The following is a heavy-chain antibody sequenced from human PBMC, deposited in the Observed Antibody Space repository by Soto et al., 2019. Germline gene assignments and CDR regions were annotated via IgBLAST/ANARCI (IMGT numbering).Heavy chain of an antibody. CDR1: GFTFDDYA. V-gene: IGHV3-9*01. CDR2: ISWNSGSI. D-gene: IGHD6-6*01. J-gene: IGHJ4*02. CDR3: AKGGGGGVIAAPGGYFDY. Sequence: EVQLVESGGGLVQPGRSLRLSCAASGFTFDDYAMHWVRQAPGKGLEWVSGISWNSGSIGYADSVKGRFTISRDNAKNSLYLQMNRLRAEDTALYYWAKGGGGGVIAAPGGYFDYWGQGTLVTVSS.